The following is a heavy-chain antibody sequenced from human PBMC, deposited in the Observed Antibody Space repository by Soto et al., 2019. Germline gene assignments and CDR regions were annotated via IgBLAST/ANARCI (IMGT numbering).Heavy chain of an antibody. Sequence: HPGGSLRLSCTASGFTFSDSLMTWVRQAPGKGLEWVARIKPDESEKKYADSVKGRFSISRDNAKNSMYLQMDSLRGEDTAVYYCVRGGSNYASWGQGTLVTVSS. D-gene: IGHD4-4*01. V-gene: IGHV3-7*01. CDR3: VRGGSNYAS. CDR1: GFTFSDSL. CDR2: IKPDESEK. J-gene: IGHJ5*02.